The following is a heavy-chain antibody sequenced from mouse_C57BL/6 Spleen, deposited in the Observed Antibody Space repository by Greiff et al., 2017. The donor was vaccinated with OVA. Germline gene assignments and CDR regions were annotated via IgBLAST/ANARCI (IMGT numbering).Heavy chain of an antibody. D-gene: IGHD2-12*01. V-gene: IGHV1-34*01. J-gene: IGHJ4*01. CDR3: ARQRRRGNYAMDY. Sequence: EVQLQESGPELVKPGASVKMSCKASGYTFTDYYMHWVKQSPGKSLEWIGYIYPNNGGNGYNQKFKGKATLTVDKSSSTAYMELRSLTSEDSAVYYCARQRRRGNYAMDYWGQGTLVTVSS. CDR1: GYTFTDYY. CDR2: IYPNNGGN.